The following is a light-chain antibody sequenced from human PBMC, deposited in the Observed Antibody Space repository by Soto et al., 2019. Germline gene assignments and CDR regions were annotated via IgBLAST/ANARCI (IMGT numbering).Light chain of an antibody. CDR3: QKCDYLPI. Sequence: DIQMTQSPSSLSASVGDRVTITCQASHDITSYLNWYQHKPGKAPRLLIYDASTLEAGVPSRFSGSGAGTDFTFTISSLQPEEVATYYCQKCDYLPIFGPGTKVDFK. CDR1: HDITSY. CDR2: DAS. V-gene: IGKV1-33*01. J-gene: IGKJ3*01.